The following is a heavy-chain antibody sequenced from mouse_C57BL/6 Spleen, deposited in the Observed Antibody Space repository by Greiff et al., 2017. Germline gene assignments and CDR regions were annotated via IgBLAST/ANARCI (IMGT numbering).Heavy chain of an antibody. D-gene: IGHD1-1*01. CDR2: IDPSDSYT. CDR1: GYTFTSYW. Sequence: QVQLQQPGAELVMPGASVKLSCKASGYTFTSYWMHWVKQRPGQGLEWIGEIDPSDSYTNYNQKFKGKSTLTVDKSSSTAYMQLSSLTSEDSAVYYCARIPYYCGSRGWYFDVWGTGTTVTVSS. J-gene: IGHJ1*03. CDR3: ARIPYYCGSRGWYFDV. V-gene: IGHV1-69*01.